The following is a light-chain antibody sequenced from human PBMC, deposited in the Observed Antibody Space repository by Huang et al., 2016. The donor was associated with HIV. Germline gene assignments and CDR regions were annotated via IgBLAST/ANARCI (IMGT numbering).Light chain of an antibody. Sequence: IVMTQSPATLSVSPGESATLSCRASQSVNRNLAWYQQKPGQAPMLLIFGASTRATGIPARFSGSGSGTEFTLTISSLESEDFAVYYCQQYNNWPRTFGQGTKVEIK. CDR2: GAS. J-gene: IGKJ1*01. CDR3: QQYNNWPRT. V-gene: IGKV3-15*01. CDR1: QSVNRN.